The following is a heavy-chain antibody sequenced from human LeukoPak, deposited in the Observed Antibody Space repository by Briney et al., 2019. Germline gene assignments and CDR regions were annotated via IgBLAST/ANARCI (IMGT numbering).Heavy chain of an antibody. CDR2: IGDSGGAT. J-gene: IGHJ4*02. D-gene: IGHD2-15*01. Sequence: GGSLRLSCAASGFTFSNYAMSWVRQATGKGLEWVSAIGDSGGATNYADSVKGRFTISRDNSKNTLYLQMNSLRAEDTAVYYCAKRSCSGGSYNFDYWGQGTMLSVCS. V-gene: IGHV3-23*01. CDR1: GFTFSNYA. CDR3: AKRSCSGGSYNFDY.